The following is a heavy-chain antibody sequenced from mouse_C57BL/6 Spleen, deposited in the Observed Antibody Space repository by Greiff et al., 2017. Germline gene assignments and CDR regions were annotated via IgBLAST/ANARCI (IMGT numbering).Heavy chain of an antibody. V-gene: IGHV5-4*01. D-gene: IGHD2-4*01. CDR3: ARDDDYDGGVDY. CDR2: ISDGGSYT. CDR1: GFTFSSYA. J-gene: IGHJ2*01. Sequence: EVKLVESGGGLVKPGGSLKLSCAASGFTFSSYAMSWVRQTPEKRLEWVATISDGGSYTYYPDNVKGRFTISRANAKNNLYLQMSHLKSEDTAMYYCARDDDYDGGVDYWGQGTTLTVSS.